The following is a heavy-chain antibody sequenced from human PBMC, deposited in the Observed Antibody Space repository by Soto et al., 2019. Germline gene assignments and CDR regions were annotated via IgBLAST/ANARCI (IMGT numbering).Heavy chain of an antibody. J-gene: IGHJ5*01. CDR1: GGSISGDYY. D-gene: IGHD3-22*01. V-gene: IGHV4-30-4*01. CDR3: AREPYDITGNRIAS. Sequence: PSETLSLTCTVSGGSISGDYYWNWIRQAPGKGLEWIGYVYHTGSTYHNPSLKSRGSISVDTSNNQFSLKLSSVTAADTAVYFCAREPYDITGNRIASWAQGIPVPVSS. CDR2: VYHTGST.